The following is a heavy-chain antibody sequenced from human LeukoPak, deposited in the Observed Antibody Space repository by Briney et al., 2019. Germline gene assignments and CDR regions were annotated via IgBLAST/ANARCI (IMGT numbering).Heavy chain of an antibody. D-gene: IGHD6-6*01. CDR1: GYTFTSYG. Sequence: ASVKVSCKASGYTFTSYGISWVRQAPGQELEWMGWISTYNGNTNYAQKLQGRVTMTTDTSTSTAYMELRSLRSVDTAVYYCARWSSSRGCDYWGQGTLVTVSS. J-gene: IGHJ4*02. CDR2: ISTYNGNT. CDR3: ARWSSSRGCDY. V-gene: IGHV1-18*01.